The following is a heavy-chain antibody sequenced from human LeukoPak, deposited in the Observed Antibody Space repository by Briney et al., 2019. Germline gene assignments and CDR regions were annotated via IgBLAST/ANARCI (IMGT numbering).Heavy chain of an antibody. D-gene: IGHD3-22*01. Sequence: GGSLRLSCAASGFTFSSYAMSWVRQAPGKGLEWVSAISGIGGSTYYADSVKGRFTISRDNSKNTLYLQMNSLRAEDTAVYYCAKDEKRITMIKNAFDIWGQGTMVTVSS. V-gene: IGHV3-23*01. CDR3: AKDEKRITMIKNAFDI. J-gene: IGHJ3*02. CDR1: GFTFSSYA. CDR2: ISGIGGST.